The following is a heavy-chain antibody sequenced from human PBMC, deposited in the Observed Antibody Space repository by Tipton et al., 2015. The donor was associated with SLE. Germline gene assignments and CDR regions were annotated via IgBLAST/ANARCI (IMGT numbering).Heavy chain of an antibody. CDR3: AGSIAARLAYYYYYMDV. D-gene: IGHD6-6*01. Sequence: TLSLTCAVYGGSFSGYYWSWIRQPQGKGREWSGEINHRGRTDYNPSLKSRVSISVDTSKNQFSLKLSSVTAADTAVYYCAGSIAARLAYYYYYMDVWGKGTTVTVSS. V-gene: IGHV4-34*01. CDR1: GGSFSGYY. J-gene: IGHJ6*03. CDR2: INHRGRT.